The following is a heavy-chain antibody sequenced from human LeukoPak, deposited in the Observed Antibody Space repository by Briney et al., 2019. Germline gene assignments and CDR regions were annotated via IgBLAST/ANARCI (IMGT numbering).Heavy chain of an antibody. Sequence: TSETLSLTCTVSGGSTSGYYWNWIRQSAGKGLEWIGRIYANGGTNYNPSLRSRVSMSVDTSKNQFSPKLTSVTAADTAIYYCARDFTRNSYAVAEFFHPWGQGTLVSVSS. CDR3: ARDFTRNSYAVAEFFHP. CDR2: IYANGGT. J-gene: IGHJ1*01. V-gene: IGHV4-4*07. D-gene: IGHD5-18*01. CDR1: GGSTSGYY.